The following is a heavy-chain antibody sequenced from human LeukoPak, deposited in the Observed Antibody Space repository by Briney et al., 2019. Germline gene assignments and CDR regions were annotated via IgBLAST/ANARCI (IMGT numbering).Heavy chain of an antibody. D-gene: IGHD3-22*01. CDR3: ATGRVGVYCDSSGRRDQFDY. CDR1: GFTFSDYY. CDR2: ISSSGSTI. J-gene: IGHJ4*02. Sequence: GGSLRLSRAASGFTFSDYYMSWIRQAPGKGLEWVSYISSSGSTIYYADSVKGRFTISRDNAKNSLYLQMNSLRAEDTAVYYCATGRVGVYCDSSGRRDQFDYWGQGTLVTVSS. V-gene: IGHV3-11*01.